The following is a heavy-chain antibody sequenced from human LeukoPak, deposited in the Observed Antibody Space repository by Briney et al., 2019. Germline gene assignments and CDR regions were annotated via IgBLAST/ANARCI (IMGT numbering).Heavy chain of an antibody. D-gene: IGHD2-2*01. CDR1: GFTFDDYA. J-gene: IGHJ4*02. CDR2: ITRKKGST. V-gene: IGHV3-20*04. CDR3: ARTQIGYCSGTSCTLYYFDY. Sequence: GGPLSLPCATSGFTFDDYALSGLPQAPGKGLEGVSSITRKKGSTAYAESVKGRFTISRDNARNSLYLQMNSLRAEDTALYYCARTQIGYCSGTSCTLYYFDYWGQGTLVTVSS.